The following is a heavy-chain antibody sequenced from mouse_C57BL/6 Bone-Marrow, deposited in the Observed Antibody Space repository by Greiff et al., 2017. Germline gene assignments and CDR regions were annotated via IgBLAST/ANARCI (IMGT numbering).Heavy chain of an antibody. CDR1: GYTFTSYW. Sequence: VQLQQPGAELVMPGASVKLSCKASGYTFTSYWMHWVKQRPGQGLEWIGEIDPSDSYTNYNQKFKGKSTLTVDKYSSTAYLQLSSLTSEDSAVYYCGRTVGAKGYAMDYWGQGTSVTVSS. J-gene: IGHJ4*01. CDR3: GRTVGAKGYAMDY. CDR2: IDPSDSYT. V-gene: IGHV1-69*01. D-gene: IGHD1-1*01.